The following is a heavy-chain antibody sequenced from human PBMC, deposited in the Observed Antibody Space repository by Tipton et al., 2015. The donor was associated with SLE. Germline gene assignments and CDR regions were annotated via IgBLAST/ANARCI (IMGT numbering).Heavy chain of an antibody. V-gene: IGHV4-4*07. J-gene: IGHJ5*02. D-gene: IGHD6-13*01. CDR2: IYPRGSI. Sequence: TLSLTCTVSGDSINSHYWSWIRQPAGKGLQWIGRIYPRGSINYNPSPKSRVTMSVDTSKNQFSLRLNSVTAADTAVYYCARLVTKRAWFDPWGQGTLVTVSS. CDR3: ARLVTKRAWFDP. CDR1: GDSINSHY.